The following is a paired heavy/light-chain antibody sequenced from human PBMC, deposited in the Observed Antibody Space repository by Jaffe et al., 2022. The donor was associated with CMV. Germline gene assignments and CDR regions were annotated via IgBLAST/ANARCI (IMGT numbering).Heavy chain of an antibody. D-gene: IGHD3-3*01. V-gene: IGHV4-59*01. CDR2: TYYSGIT. J-gene: IGHJ6*02. CDR1: GDSISDKY. CDR3: ARADFGSVIGYFYGLDV. Sequence: QVQLQESGPGLVEPSETLSLTCTVSGDSISDKYWSWMRQPPGKGLEWIGDTYYSGITNYNPSLKSRVTISVDMSNNQFSLRLKSVTAADTAVYYCARADFGSVIGYFYGLDVWGQGTTVTVSS.
Light chain of an antibody. CDR3: AVWDDSLSGPV. V-gene: IGLV1-47*01. Sequence: QTVLTQPPSASGTPGQRVTISCSGSSSNIENNYVYWYQQLPGMAPKLLIYKNNQRPSGVPDRFSASKSGTSASLAISGLRSEDEADYYCAVWDDSLSGPVFGGGTELTVL. CDR2: KNN. J-gene: IGLJ3*02. CDR1: SSNIENNY.